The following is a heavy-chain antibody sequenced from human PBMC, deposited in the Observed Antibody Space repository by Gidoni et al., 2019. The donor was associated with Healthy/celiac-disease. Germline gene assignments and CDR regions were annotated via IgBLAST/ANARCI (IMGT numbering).Heavy chain of an antibody. J-gene: IGHJ4*02. Sequence: EVQLVETGGGLIQPGGSLRLSCAASGFTVSSNYMRWVRQAPGKGLEWVSVIYSGGSTYYADSVKGRFTISRDNSKNTLYLQMNSLRAEDTAVYYCARDTGYYGSAQDYWGQGTLVTVSS. CDR2: IYSGGST. CDR1: GFTVSSNY. D-gene: IGHD3-10*01. V-gene: IGHV3-53*02. CDR3: ARDTGYYGSAQDY.